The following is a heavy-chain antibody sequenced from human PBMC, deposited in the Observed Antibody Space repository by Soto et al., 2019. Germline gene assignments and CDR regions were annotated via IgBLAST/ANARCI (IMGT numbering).Heavy chain of an antibody. V-gene: IGHV3-30*03. Sequence: GGSLRLSCAASGFTFSSYGMHWVRQAPGKGLEWVAVISYDGSNKYYADSVKGRFTISRDNSKNTLYLQMNSLRAEDTAVYYCARDLHNWNDRPGCWGQGTLVTVSS. D-gene: IGHD1-20*01. CDR1: GFTFSSYG. J-gene: IGHJ4*02. CDR2: ISYDGSNK. CDR3: ARDLHNWNDRPGC.